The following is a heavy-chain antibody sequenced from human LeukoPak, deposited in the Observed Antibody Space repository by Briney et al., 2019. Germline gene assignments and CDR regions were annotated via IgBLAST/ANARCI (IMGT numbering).Heavy chain of an antibody. D-gene: IGHD3-9*01. CDR1: GYTFTGYY. Sequence: SVNVSCLPSGYTFTGYYMSWERQAHGHGLEWVGWIKSDSGLTKYGQKCQGTATMTRDTSTTTVYMDQTRLTSDDTAVYYCARNFDMKGFDPWGQGTLVTVSS. CDR2: IKSDSGLT. J-gene: IGHJ5*02. V-gene: IGHV1-2*02. CDR3: ARNFDMKGFDP.